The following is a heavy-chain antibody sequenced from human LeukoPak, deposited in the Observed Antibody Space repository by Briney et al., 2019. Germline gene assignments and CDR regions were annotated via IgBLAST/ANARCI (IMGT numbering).Heavy chain of an antibody. D-gene: IGHD2-15*01. CDR1: GFTFNIYP. V-gene: IGHV3-23*01. CDR3: AKSRIVDRRIYFDY. J-gene: IGHJ4*02. CDR2: IGTSGDT. Sequence: PGDSLRLSCVASGFTFNIYPMTWVRQSPGKGLEWVSTIGTSGDTYYADSVKGRLSITRDDSKNTLFLQMHSVGAEDTAGYYCAKSRIVDRRIYFDYWGQGTLVTVSS.